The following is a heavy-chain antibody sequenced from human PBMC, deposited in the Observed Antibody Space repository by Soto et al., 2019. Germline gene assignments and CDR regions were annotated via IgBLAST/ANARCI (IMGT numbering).Heavy chain of an antibody. V-gene: IGHV1-69*13. CDR2: IIPIFGTA. CDR3: ARGTRYCSGGSCYPTASDYYGMDV. Sequence: SVKVSCKASGGTFSSYAISWVRQAPGQGLEWMGGIIPIFGTANYAQKFQGRVTITADESTSTAYMELSSLRSEDTAVYYCARGTRYCSGGSCYPTASDYYGMDVWGQGTTVTVSS. CDR1: GGTFSSYA. J-gene: IGHJ6*02. D-gene: IGHD2-15*01.